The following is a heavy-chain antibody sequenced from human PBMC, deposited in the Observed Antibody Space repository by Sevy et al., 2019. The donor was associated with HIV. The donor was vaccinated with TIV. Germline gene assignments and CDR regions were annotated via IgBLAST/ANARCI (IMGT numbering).Heavy chain of an antibody. V-gene: IGHV3-72*01. J-gene: IGHJ4*02. D-gene: IGHD6-13*01. CDR3: ATYAGLAAAGRVFDY. CDR1: GFTFSDHY. CDR2: TRNKADSYTT. Sequence: GGSLRLSCAASGFTFSDHYMEWVRQAPGKGLEWVGRTRNKADSYTTEYAASVKGSFTISRADSKNSLYLQMNSLKTEDTAVYYCATYAGLAAAGRVFDYWGQGTLVTVSS.